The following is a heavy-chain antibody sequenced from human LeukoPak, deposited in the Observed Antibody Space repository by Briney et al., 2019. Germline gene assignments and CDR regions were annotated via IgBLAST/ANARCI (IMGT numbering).Heavy chain of an antibody. D-gene: IGHD6-19*01. CDR1: GFTFSSYW. CDR3: AREGIAVAGTQNHYYYYYMDV. Sequence: GGSLRLSCAASGFTFSSYWMSWVRQAPGKGLEWVANIKQDGSGKYYVDSVKGRFTISRDNAKNSLYLQMNSLRAEDTAVYYCAREGIAVAGTQNHYYYYYMDVWGKGTTVTVSS. J-gene: IGHJ6*03. V-gene: IGHV3-7*01. CDR2: IKQDGSGK.